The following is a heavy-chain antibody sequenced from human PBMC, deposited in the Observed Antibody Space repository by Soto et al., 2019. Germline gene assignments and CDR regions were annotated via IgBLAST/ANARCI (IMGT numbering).Heavy chain of an antibody. CDR1: GFTFSSYA. Sequence: EVQLVESGGGLVQPGGSLRLSCAVSGFTFSSYAMNWVRQAPGKGLEWVSSISGSGVTTYYADSVKGRFTISRDNSKNTLFLLLSSLRAENTAVDYCAKRFQSQYFFDFWGRGTLVTVSS. CDR2: ISGSGVTT. J-gene: IGHJ2*01. D-gene: IGHD4-4*01. CDR3: AKRFQSQYFFDF. V-gene: IGHV3-23*04.